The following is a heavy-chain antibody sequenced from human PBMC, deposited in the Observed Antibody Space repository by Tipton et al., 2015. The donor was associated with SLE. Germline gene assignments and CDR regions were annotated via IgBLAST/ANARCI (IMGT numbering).Heavy chain of an antibody. J-gene: IGHJ4*02. CDR2: ISTYNGNT. CDR1: DYTFTSYG. CDR3: ARANPFYSGYDFDY. V-gene: IGHV1-18*01. D-gene: IGHD5-12*01. Sequence: QSGAEVKKPGASVKVSCKASDYTFTSYGISWVRQAPGQGLEWMGWISTYNGNTNYAQKLQGRVTMTTDTSTSTASMDLRSLRSDDTAVYYCARANPFYSGYDFDYWGQGTLVTVSS.